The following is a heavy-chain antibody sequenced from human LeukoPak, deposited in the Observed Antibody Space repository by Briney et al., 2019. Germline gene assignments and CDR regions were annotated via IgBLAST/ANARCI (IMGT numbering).Heavy chain of an antibody. V-gene: IGHV4-4*07. D-gene: IGHD2-2*01. CDR3: AXXXSWTSYYYYYGMDV. CDR1: GGSISSYY. J-gene: IGHJ6*02. Sequence: ASETLSLTCTVSGGSISSYYWSWIRQPAGKGLEWIGRIYTSGSTNYNPSLKSRVTMSVDTSKNQFSLKLSSVTAADTAVYYCAXXXSWTSYYYYYGMDVWGQGTTVTVSS. CDR2: IYTSGST.